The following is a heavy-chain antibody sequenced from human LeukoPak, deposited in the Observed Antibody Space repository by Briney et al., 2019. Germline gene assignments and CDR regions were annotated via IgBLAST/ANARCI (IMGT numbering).Heavy chain of an antibody. CDR1: DYTFSSYG. CDR2: ISGYNGTT. V-gene: IGHV1-18*01. Sequence: ASVKVSCKASDYTFSSYGISWVRQAPGQGLEWMGWISGYNGTTKYAQNLQGRVTMTTDTSTTTAYMELRSLRSDDTAVYYCARGRYYDSGGYDEAFDIWGQGTAVTVSS. D-gene: IGHD3-22*01. CDR3: ARGRYYDSGGYDEAFDI. J-gene: IGHJ3*02.